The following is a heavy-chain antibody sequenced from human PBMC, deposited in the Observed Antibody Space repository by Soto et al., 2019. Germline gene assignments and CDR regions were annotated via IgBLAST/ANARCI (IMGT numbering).Heavy chain of an antibody. CDR2: INHSGST. J-gene: IGHJ6*02. CDR3: ARSYSSSWIYYYYGMDV. CDR1: GGSFSGYY. V-gene: IGHV4-34*01. Sequence: SETLSLTCAVYGGSFSGYYWSWIRQPPGKGLEWIGEINHSGSTNYNPSLKSRVTISVDTSKNQFSLKLSSVTAADTAVYYCARSYSSSWIYYYYGMDVWGQGTTVTAP. D-gene: IGHD6-13*01.